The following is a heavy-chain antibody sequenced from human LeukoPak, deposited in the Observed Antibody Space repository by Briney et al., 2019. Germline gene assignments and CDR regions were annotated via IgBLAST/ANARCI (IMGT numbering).Heavy chain of an antibody. Sequence: MSGGSLRLSCAASGFTFSSYSMNWVRQAPGKGLEWVSSISSSSTYIYYADSVKGRFTISRDNAKNSLYLQMNSLRAEDTAVYYCARVYYYGSGSLDAFDIWGQGTMVTVSS. CDR2: ISSSSTYI. J-gene: IGHJ3*02. V-gene: IGHV3-21*01. D-gene: IGHD3-10*01. CDR3: ARVYYYGSGSLDAFDI. CDR1: GFTFSSYS.